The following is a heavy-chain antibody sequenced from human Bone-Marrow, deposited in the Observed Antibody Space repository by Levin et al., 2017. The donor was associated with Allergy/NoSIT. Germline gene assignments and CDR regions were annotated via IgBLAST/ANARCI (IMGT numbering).Heavy chain of an antibody. J-gene: IGHJ5*02. Sequence: PGGSLRLSCAASGFIFRDYYMTWIRQAPGQGLEWVSIISSSGSLTHYADSVRGRFTVSRDNTENSLYLQMNSLRAEDTAIYFCARDWASGYTTGRLDPWGQGTLVSVSS. V-gene: IGHV3-11*01. CDR2: ISSSGSLT. D-gene: IGHD2-8*02. CDR1: GFIFRDYY. CDR3: ARDWASGYTTGRLDP.